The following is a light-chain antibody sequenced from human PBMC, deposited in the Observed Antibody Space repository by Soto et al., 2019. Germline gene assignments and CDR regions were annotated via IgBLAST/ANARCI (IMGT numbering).Light chain of an antibody. V-gene: IGLV2-23*01. Sequence: QSVLTQPASVSGSPGQSITISCTGTSSDVGSYNLVSWYQQHPGKAPKLMIYEGSKRPSGVSNRFSGSKSGNTASLTISGLQAEDEADYSCCSSAGSHHSVFGAGTKVTVL. CDR2: EGS. J-gene: IGLJ1*01. CDR1: SSDVGSYNL. CDR3: CSSAGSHHSV.